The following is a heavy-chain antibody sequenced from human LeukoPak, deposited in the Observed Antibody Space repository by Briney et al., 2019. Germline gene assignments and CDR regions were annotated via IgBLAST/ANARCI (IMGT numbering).Heavy chain of an antibody. J-gene: IGHJ3*02. V-gene: IGHV1-69*13. Sequence: SVKVSCKAAGATFSSYAISWVRQAPGQGLEWMGGIIPIFGTANYAQKFQGRVTITADESTSTAYMELSSLRSEDTAVYYCAKAPGYDFWSGYFVRDEGSGAFDIWGQGTMVTVSS. CDR3: AKAPGYDFWSGYFVRDEGSGAFDI. CDR1: GATFSSYA. D-gene: IGHD3-3*01. CDR2: IIPIFGTA.